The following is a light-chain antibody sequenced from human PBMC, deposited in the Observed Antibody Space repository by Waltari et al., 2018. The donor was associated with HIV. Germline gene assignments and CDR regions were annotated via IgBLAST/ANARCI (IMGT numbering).Light chain of an antibody. CDR2: GAS. V-gene: IGKV3-15*01. Sequence: EIVMTQPPATLSLSPGERAILSCRASQSVASSLAWYQQKPGQPPRLLIYGASTRAAGIPGRVSGSGSGTESTLTISSLQSEDSAIYFCHQYNSWPPRYTFGQGTKLGI. CDR3: HQYNSWPPRYT. CDR1: QSVASS. J-gene: IGKJ2*01.